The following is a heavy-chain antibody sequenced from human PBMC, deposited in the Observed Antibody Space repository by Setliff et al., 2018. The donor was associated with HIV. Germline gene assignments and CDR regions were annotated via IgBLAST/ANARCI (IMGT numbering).Heavy chain of an antibody. Sequence: ETLSLSCAASGFTVSTNYMNWVRQTPGKGLEWVSVYYTGVSTNYADSVKGRFTISRDNSRNTLNLQMNSRRVEDTAIYYCARARGGSGWYEGGVFDICVQGTMVTVSS. CDR2: YYTGVST. D-gene: IGHD6-19*01. J-gene: IGHJ3*02. CDR3: ARARGGSGWYEGGVFDI. CDR1: GFTVSTNY. V-gene: IGHV3-53*01.